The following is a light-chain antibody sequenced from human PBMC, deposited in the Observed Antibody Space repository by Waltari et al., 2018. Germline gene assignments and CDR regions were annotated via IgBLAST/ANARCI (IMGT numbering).Light chain of an antibody. CDR2: GAS. CDR3: QQYGSAPRT. V-gene: IGKV3-20*01. J-gene: IGKJ1*01. CDR1: QSVSSSY. Sequence: EIVLTQSPGTLSLSPGERATLSCRASQSVSSSYLAWYQQKPGQALRLLIYGASSRATGIADRFSGNGSGTDFTLTVSRLEPEDFAVYYCQQYGSAPRTFGQGTKVEIK.